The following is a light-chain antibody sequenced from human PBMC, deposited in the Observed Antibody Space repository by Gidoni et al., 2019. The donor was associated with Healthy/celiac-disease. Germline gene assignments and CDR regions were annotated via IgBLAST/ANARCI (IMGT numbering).Light chain of an antibody. CDR2: WAS. CDR3: QQYYGT. V-gene: IGKV4-1*01. J-gene: IGKJ1*01. CDR1: QSVLYSSNNKNY. Sequence: DIVMNQSPDSLAVSLGGRATINCKSSQSVLYSSNNKNYLAWYQQKPGQPPKLLIYWASTRESGVPDRFSGSGSGTDFTLTISSLQAEDVAVYYCQQYYGTFGQXTKVEIK.